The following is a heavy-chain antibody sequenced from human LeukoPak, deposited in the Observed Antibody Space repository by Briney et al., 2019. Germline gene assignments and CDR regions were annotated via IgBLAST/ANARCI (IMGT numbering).Heavy chain of an antibody. D-gene: IGHD3-10*01. CDR1: GGSFSGYY. CDR2: INHSGST. Sequence: SETLSLTCAVYGGSFSGYYWSWIRQPPGKGLEWIGEINHSGSTNYNPSIKSRGTISVDTSKNQFSLKLISVTAADTAVYYCAIVGIFSNYYGSGSYPFDYWGQGTLVTVSS. CDR3: AIVGIFSNYYGSGSYPFDY. J-gene: IGHJ4*02. V-gene: IGHV4-34*01.